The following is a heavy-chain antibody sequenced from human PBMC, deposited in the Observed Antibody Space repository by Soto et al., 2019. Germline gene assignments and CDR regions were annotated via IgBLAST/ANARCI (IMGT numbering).Heavy chain of an antibody. V-gene: IGHV3-23*01. D-gene: IGHD6-25*01. CDR3: AKVRRPMSALSAFDY. CDR1: GFTFSSYA. J-gene: IGHJ4*02. Sequence: SGGSLRLSCAASGFTFSSYAMSWVRQAPGKGLEWVSAISGSGSSTYYADSVKGRFTISRDNSKNTLYLQMNSLRAEDTAVYYCAKVRRPMSALSAFDYWGQGTLVTVSS. CDR2: ISGSGSST.